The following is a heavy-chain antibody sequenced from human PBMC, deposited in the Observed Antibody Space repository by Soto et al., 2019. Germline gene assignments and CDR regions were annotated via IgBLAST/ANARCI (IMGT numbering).Heavy chain of an antibody. CDR2: IYSGGST. CDR3: ARDLDSSHGGYYYYYMDV. V-gene: IGHV3-53*04. J-gene: IGHJ6*03. D-gene: IGHD6-6*01. CDR1: GFTVSSNY. Sequence: GGSLRLSCAASGFTVSSNYMSWVRQAPGKGLEWVSVIYSGGSTYYADSVKGRFTISRHNSKNTLYLQMNSLRAEDTAVYYCARDLDSSHGGYYYYYMDVWGKGTTVTVSS.